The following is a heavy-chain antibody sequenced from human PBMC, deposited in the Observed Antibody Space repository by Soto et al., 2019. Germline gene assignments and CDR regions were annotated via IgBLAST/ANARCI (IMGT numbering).Heavy chain of an antibody. CDR1: GYTFTSYD. CDR2: MNPNSGNT. V-gene: IGHV1-8*01. CDR3: ARSVEWLASFDY. D-gene: IGHD6-19*01. Sequence: QVQLVQSGAEVKKPGASVKVSCKASGYTFTSYDINWVRQATGQGLEWMGWMNPNSGNTGNAQKFQGRITMTRNTARSTAYMELSSLRSEDTAVYYCARSVEWLASFDYWGQGNLVTVSS. J-gene: IGHJ4*02.